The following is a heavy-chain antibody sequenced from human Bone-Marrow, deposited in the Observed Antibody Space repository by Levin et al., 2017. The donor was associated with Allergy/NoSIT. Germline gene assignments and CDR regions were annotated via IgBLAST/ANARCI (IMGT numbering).Heavy chain of an antibody. CDR1: GFTFTRNA. Sequence: GGSLRLSCAASGFTFTRNAMNWVRQAPGKGLEWVSAISASGGTIYYAHSVKGRFTISRDNSKNSLYLQMNSLKAEDTALYHCAKDNWNDASYICDYWGQGSLVTVSS. CDR2: ISASGGTI. CDR3: AKDNWNDASYICDY. V-gene: IGHV3-23*01. D-gene: IGHD1-1*01. J-gene: IGHJ4*02.